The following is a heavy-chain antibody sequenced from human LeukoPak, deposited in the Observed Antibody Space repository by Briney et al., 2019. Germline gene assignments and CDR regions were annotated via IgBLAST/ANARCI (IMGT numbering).Heavy chain of an antibody. CDR1: GGSISSGTYY. J-gene: IGHJ6*02. Sequence: SETLSLTCAVYGGSISSGTYYWNWIRQHPGKGLEWIGHIYNSGSAYYNPSLMSRVSISIDTSENQFSLKLSSVTAADTAVYYCASTHCASPSCYSYYYSGLDVWGQGTTVTVSS. CDR3: ASTHCASPSCYSYYYSGLDV. V-gene: IGHV4-31*11. CDR2: IYNSGSA. D-gene: IGHD2-2*01.